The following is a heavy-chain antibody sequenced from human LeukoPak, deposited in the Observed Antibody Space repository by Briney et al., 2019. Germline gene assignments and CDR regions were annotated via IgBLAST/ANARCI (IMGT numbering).Heavy chain of an antibody. Sequence: ASVKVSFTASGYTFTVYYMHWVRQAPGQGLEWMGRINPNSGGTNYAQKFQGRVTMTRDTSISTAYMELSRLRSDDTAVYYCARKEGYCSSTSCSTYYFDYWGQGTLVTVSS. CDR2: INPNSGGT. CDR3: ARKEGYCSSTSCSTYYFDY. CDR1: GYTFTVYY. D-gene: IGHD2-2*01. V-gene: IGHV1-2*06. J-gene: IGHJ4*02.